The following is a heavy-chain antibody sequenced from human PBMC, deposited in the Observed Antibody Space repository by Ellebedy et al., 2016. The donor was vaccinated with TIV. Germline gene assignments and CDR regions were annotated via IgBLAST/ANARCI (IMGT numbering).Heavy chain of an antibody. CDR2: IIGMFATT. J-gene: IGHJ6*02. Sequence: ASVKVSCKASGGTFSSYAISWVRQAPGQGLEWMGGIIGMFATTNYAQKFQGRVTITADRFTSTAYMELSSLRSEDTAVYYCARHRGYYYYYGMDVWGQGTTVTASS. CDR1: GGTFSSYA. CDR3: ARHRGYYYYYGMDV. V-gene: IGHV1-69*06.